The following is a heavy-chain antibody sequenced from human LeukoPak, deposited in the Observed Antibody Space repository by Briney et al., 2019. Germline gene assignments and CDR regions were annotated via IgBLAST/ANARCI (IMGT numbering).Heavy chain of an antibody. CDR2: ISGSGGST. V-gene: IGHV3-23*01. CDR3: ARLLGGYSYFYYYYYMDV. CDR1: GFTFSSYA. D-gene: IGHD5-18*01. J-gene: IGHJ6*03. Sequence: GGSLRLSCAASGFTFSSYAMSWARQAPGKGLEWVSAISGSGGSTYYADSVKGRFTISRDNAKNSLYLQMNSLRAEDTAVYYCARLLGGYSYFYYYYYMDVWGKGTTVTVSS.